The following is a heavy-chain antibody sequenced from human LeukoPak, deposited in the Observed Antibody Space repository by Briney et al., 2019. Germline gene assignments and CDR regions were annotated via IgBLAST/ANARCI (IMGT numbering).Heavy chain of an antibody. J-gene: IGHJ4*02. CDR2: ISGSGGST. D-gene: IGHD6-19*01. V-gene: IGHV3-23*01. CDR3: AKGTAVAGWNY. Sequence: GGSLRLSCAASGFTFSSYAMSWVRQAPGKGLEWVSAISGSGGSTYCADSVKGRFTISRDNSKNTLYLQMNSLRAEDTAVYYCAKGTAVAGWNYWGQGTLVTVSS. CDR1: GFTFSSYA.